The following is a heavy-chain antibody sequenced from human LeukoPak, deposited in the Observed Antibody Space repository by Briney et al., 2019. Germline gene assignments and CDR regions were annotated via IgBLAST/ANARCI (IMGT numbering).Heavy chain of an antibody. V-gene: IGHV3-9*01. Sequence: PGGSLRLSCAASGFTFDDYAMHWVRQAPGKGLEWVSGISWNSGSMGYADSVKGRFTISRDNAKNSLYLQMNSLRAEDTAVYYCARDLDYYDSSGYSGIDYWGQGTLVTVSS. D-gene: IGHD3-22*01. J-gene: IGHJ4*02. CDR2: ISWNSGSM. CDR3: ARDLDYYDSSGYSGIDY. CDR1: GFTFDDYA.